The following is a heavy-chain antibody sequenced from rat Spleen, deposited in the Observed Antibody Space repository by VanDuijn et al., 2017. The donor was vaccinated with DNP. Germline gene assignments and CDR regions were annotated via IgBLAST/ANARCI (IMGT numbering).Heavy chain of an antibody. CDR1: GFTFSNYY. CDR3: TRGAGSPYWSFDF. D-gene: IGHD5-1*01. Sequence: EVQLVESGGGLVQPGRSLKLSCAASGFTFSNYYMAWVRQAPKKGLEWVAAISPSGSRTYYTDSVKGRFTISRDDAKSSLYLQMNSLRSEDTATYYCTRGAGSPYWSFDFWGPGTVVTVSS. CDR2: ISPSGSRT. J-gene: IGHJ1*01. V-gene: IGHV5-27*01.